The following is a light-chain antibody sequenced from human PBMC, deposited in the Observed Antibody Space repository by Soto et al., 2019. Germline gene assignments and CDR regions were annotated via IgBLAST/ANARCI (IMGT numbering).Light chain of an antibody. V-gene: IGKV2-28*01. Sequence: DIVMTQSPLSLPVTPGEPASISCRSSQNLLKSTGYNYLDWYLQKPGQSPQLLIYLGSNRASGVPDRFSGSGSGTDFTLKISRVEAEDVGAYYCMQALQTPPTFGQGTKVDIK. J-gene: IGKJ1*01. CDR1: QNLLKSTGYNY. CDR2: LGS. CDR3: MQALQTPPT.